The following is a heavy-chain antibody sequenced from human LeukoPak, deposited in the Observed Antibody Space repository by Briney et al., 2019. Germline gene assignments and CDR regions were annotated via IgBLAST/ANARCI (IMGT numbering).Heavy chain of an antibody. CDR3: ARDARLYGSGSYDAFVI. CDR1: GYTFTSYA. CDR2: INTNTGNP. V-gene: IGHV7-4-1*02. Sequence: ASVKVSRKASGYTFTSYAMNWVRQAPGQGLEWMGWINTNTGNPTYAQGFTGRFVFSLDTSVSTAYLQISSLKAEDTAVFYCARDARLYGSGSYDAFVIWGQGTMVTVSS. J-gene: IGHJ3*02. D-gene: IGHD3-10*01.